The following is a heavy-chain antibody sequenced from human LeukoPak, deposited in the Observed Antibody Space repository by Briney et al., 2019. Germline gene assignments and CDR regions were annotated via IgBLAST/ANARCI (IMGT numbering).Heavy chain of an antibody. D-gene: IGHD3-22*01. Sequence: ASVKVSCKASGGTFSSYAISWVRQAPGQGLEWMGGIIAYNGNTNYAQKLQGRVTMTTDTSTSTAYMELRSLRSDYTAVYYCVRESGGYYGGAFDYWGQGTLVTVSS. CDR2: IIAYNGNT. CDR3: VRESGGYYGGAFDY. CDR1: GGTFSSYA. V-gene: IGHV1-18*01. J-gene: IGHJ4*02.